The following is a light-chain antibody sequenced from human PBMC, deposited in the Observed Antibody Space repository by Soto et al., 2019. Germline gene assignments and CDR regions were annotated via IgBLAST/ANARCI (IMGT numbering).Light chain of an antibody. J-gene: IGKJ3*01. Sequence: EVVLTQSPATLSLSPGERATLSCSANQSVSANYLAWYQQKPGQAPRLLIYGATSRSTGIPDRFSVSGSATDFTLSISTLEPEDGPVFDCHHDGSSPFSVGPGTKVDIK. CDR3: HHDGSSPFS. CDR1: QSVSANY. CDR2: GAT. V-gene: IGKV3-20*01.